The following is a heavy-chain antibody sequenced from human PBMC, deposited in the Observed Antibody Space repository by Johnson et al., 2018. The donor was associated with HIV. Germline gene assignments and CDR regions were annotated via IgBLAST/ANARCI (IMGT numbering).Heavy chain of an antibody. Sequence: QVQLVESGGGLVQPGGSLRLSCAASGFTFSSYAMHWVRQAPGKGMERVAVISYDGSNKYYADSVKGRFTISRDNSKNTLFLQMSSLRTEDTAVYYCTKDHDYGDAFDIWGQGTLVTVSS. CDR1: GFTFSSYA. J-gene: IGHJ3*02. CDR3: TKDHDYGDAFDI. D-gene: IGHD4-17*01. CDR2: ISYDGSNK. V-gene: IGHV3-30*04.